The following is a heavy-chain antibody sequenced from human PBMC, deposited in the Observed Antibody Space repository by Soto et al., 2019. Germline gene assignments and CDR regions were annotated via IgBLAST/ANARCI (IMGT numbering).Heavy chain of an antibody. CDR2: IYYDGGT. D-gene: IGHD6-13*01. Sequence: SETLSLTCTVSGDSVISATYYRSWIRQPPGKGLEWIGYIYYDGGTTYNSSLKSRVTISTDTSRSQLSLQLTSATPADTAVYYCARVLPGIAAAYDAFDAWGQGTMVTVSS. CDR1: GDSVISATYY. J-gene: IGHJ3*01. V-gene: IGHV4-61*01. CDR3: ARVLPGIAAAYDAFDA.